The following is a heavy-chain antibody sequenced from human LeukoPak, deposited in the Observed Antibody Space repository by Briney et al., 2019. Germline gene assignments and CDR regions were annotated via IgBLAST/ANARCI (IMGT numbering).Heavy chain of an antibody. Sequence: GGSLRLSCAASGFTFSSYEMNWVRQAPGKGLEWGSKISSSGSAIYYADSVKGRFTISRDNAKSTLYLRMNSLRAEDTAVYYCARGGSLGYWGQGTLVTVSS. CDR2: ISSSGSAI. D-gene: IGHD6-19*01. J-gene: IGHJ4*02. CDR3: ARGGSLGY. CDR1: GFTFSSYE. V-gene: IGHV3-48*03.